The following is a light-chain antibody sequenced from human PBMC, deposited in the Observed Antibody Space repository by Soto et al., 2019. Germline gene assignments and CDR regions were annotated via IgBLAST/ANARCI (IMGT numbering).Light chain of an antibody. CDR3: QPYGRSPPSWT. J-gene: IGKJ1*01. CDR2: DTS. V-gene: IGKV3-20*01. CDR1: QSVSSSY. Sequence: EIVLTQSPGTLSLSPGERATLSCRASQSVSSSYLAWYQQKPGQPPRLLIFDTSSRATGIPDRFSGSGSGTEFTHTISSLEPEDFAVYYCQPYGRSPPSWTFGQGTKVEIK.